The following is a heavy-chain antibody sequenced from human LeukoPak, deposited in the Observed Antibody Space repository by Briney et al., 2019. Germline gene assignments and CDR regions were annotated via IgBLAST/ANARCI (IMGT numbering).Heavy chain of an antibody. CDR1: GYTFTGYY. CDR3: AREIGSSWYENWFDP. J-gene: IGHJ5*02. CDR2: INPNSGGT. D-gene: IGHD6-13*01. V-gene: IGHV1-2*02. Sequence: EASVKVSCKASGYTFTGYYMHWVRQAPGQGLEWMGWINPNSGGTNYAQKFQGRVTMTRDTSISTAYMELSRLRSDDTAVYYCAREIGSSWYENWFDPWGQGTLVTVSS.